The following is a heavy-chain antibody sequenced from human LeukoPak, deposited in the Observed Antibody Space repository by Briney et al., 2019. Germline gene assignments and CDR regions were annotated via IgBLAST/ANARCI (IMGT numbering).Heavy chain of an antibody. Sequence: GGSLRLSCAASGFTFSSYAMHWVRQAPGKGREWVAVISYDGSNKYYADSVKGRFTISRDNSKNTLYLQMNSLRAEDTAVYYCARDHSSSWNYYYYYGMDVWGQGTTVTVSS. D-gene: IGHD6-13*01. J-gene: IGHJ6*02. V-gene: IGHV3-30*04. CDR3: ARDHSSSWNYYYYYGMDV. CDR1: GFTFSSYA. CDR2: ISYDGSNK.